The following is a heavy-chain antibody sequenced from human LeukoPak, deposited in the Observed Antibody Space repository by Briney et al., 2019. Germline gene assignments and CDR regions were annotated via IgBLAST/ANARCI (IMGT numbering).Heavy chain of an antibody. CDR1: GFTFDDYG. CDR2: INWNGGST. V-gene: IGHV3-20*04. CDR3: ARDYGDYVGPVAFDI. J-gene: IGHJ3*02. D-gene: IGHD4-17*01. Sequence: PGGSLRLSCAASGFTFDDYGMSWVRQAPGKGLEWVSGINWNGGSTGYADSVKGRFTISRDNAKNSLYLQMNSLRAEDTASYYCARDYGDYVGPVAFDIWGQGTMVTVSS.